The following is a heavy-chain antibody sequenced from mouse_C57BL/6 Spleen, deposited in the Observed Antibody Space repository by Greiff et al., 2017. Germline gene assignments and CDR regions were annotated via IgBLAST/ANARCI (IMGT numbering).Heavy chain of an antibody. CDR1: GYTFTSYW. CDR3: ARWLYYGSSGAMDY. J-gene: IGHJ4*01. V-gene: IGHV1-64*01. CDR2: IHPNSGST. Sequence: VQLQQSGAELVKPGASVKLSCKASGYTFTSYWMHWVKQRPGQGLEWIGMIHPNSGSTNYNEKFKSKATLTVDKSSSTAYMQLSSLTSEDSAVYYCARWLYYGSSGAMDYWGQGTSVTVSS. D-gene: IGHD1-1*01.